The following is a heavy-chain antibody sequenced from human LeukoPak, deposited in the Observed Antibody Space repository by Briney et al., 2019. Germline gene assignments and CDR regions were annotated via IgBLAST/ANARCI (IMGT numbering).Heavy chain of an antibody. V-gene: IGHV4-38-2*01. J-gene: IGHJ4*02. D-gene: IGHD2-15*01. CDR1: GCSISSGYY. CDR2: IYHSGST. CDR3: ARSVVAAKDYFDY. Sequence: SETLSLTCAVSGCSISSGYYWGWIRQPPGKGLEWIGSIYHSGSTYYNPSLKSRVTISVDTSKNQFSLKLSSVTAADTAVYYCARSVVAAKDYFDYWGQETLVTVSS.